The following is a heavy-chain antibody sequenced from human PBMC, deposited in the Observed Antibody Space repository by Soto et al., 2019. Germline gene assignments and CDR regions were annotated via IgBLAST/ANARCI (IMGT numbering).Heavy chain of an antibody. J-gene: IGHJ3*02. CDR3: ERDAGGTGDDAFDI. D-gene: IGHD7-27*01. CDR1: GGSISSYY. CDR2: IYYSGST. V-gene: IGHV4-59*01. Sequence: SETLSLTCTVSGGSISSYYWSWIRQPPGKGLEWIGYIYYSGSTNYNPSLKSRVTISVDTSKNQFSLKLSSVTTADTAEYYRERDAGGTGDDAFDIWGQGTMVTVSS.